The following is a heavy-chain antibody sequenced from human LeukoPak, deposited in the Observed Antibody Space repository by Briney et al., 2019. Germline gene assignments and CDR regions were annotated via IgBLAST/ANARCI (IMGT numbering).Heavy chain of an antibody. V-gene: IGHV4-4*07. J-gene: IGHJ4*02. CDR3: AGKYYYGSGGYYNNAFDY. CDR2: IYTSGST. CDR1: GGSISSYY. D-gene: IGHD3-10*01. Sequence: SETLSLTCTVSGGSISSYYWSWIRQPAGKGLEWIGRIYTSGSTNYNPSLKSRVTMSVDTSKNQFSLKLSSVTAADTAVYYCAGKYYYGSGGYYNNAFDYWGQGTLVTVSS.